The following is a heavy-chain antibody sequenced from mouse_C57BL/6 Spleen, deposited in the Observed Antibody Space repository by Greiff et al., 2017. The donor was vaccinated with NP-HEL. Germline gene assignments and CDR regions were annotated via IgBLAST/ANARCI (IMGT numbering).Heavy chain of an antibody. CDR2: ISYDGSN. CDR3: AKIYYDYDGDV. CDR1: GYSITSGYY. V-gene: IGHV3-6*01. D-gene: IGHD2-4*01. Sequence: EVKLQESGPGLVKPSQSLSLTCSVTGYSITSGYYWNWIRQFPGNKLEWMGYISYDGSNNYNPSLKNQISITRDTSTNQFFLKLNSVTTEDTATYYGAKIYYDYDGDVWGTGTTVTVSS. J-gene: IGHJ1*03.